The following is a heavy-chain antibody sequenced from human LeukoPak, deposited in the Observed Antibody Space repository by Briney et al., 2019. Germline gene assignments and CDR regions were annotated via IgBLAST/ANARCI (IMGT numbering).Heavy chain of an antibody. CDR1: GGSISTYY. V-gene: IGHV4-4*07. CDR2: IYTSGST. Sequence: PSETLSLTCTVSGGSISTYYWSWFLQPAGKGLEWIGRIYTSGSTNYNPSLKSRVTMSVDTSKNQFSLKLSSVTAADTAVYYCVSEFDYWGQGTLVTVSS. CDR3: VSEFDY. J-gene: IGHJ4*02.